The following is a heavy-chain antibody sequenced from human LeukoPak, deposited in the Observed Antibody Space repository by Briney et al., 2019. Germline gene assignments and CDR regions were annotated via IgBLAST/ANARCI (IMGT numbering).Heavy chain of an antibody. J-gene: IGHJ4*02. V-gene: IGHV1-18*01. Sequence: ASVKVSCKASGYTFTSYGISWVRQAPGQGLEWMGWISAYNGNTNYAQKLQGRVTMTTDTSTSTAYMELRSLRSDDTAVYYCARVTEWILTGYSGGYFDYWGQGTLVTVSS. CDR3: ARVTEWILTGYSGGYFDY. D-gene: IGHD3-9*01. CDR2: ISAYNGNT. CDR1: GYTFTSYG.